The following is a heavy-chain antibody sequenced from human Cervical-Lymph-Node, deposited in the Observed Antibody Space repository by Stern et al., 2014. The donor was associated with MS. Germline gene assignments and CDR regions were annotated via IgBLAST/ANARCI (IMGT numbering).Heavy chain of an antibody. CDR2: IIPILGIT. J-gene: IGHJ4*02. Sequence: QMQLVQSGAEVKKPGSSVKVSCKASGGTFSSYTISWVRQAPGKGLEWMGRIIPILGITNYEQKFQGGVTISADKSTSTAYMELSSLRSEDTAVYYCASWSRLRLGESYSFDYWGQGTLVTVSS. V-gene: IGHV1-69*09. D-gene: IGHD3-16*01. CDR1: GGTFSSYT. CDR3: ASWSRLRLGESYSFDY.